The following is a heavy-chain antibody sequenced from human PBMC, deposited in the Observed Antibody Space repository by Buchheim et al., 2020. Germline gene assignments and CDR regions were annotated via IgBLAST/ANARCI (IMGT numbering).Heavy chain of an antibody. Sequence: QVQLVESGGGVVQPGRSLRLSCAASGFTFSSYGMHWVRQAPGKGLEWVAVIWYDGSNKYYADSVKGRFTISRDNSKNTLYLQMNSLRAEYTAVYYCARGVVPAAIGLYFDYWGQGTL. CDR2: IWYDGSNK. V-gene: IGHV3-33*01. D-gene: IGHD2-2*01. CDR3: ARGVVPAAIGLYFDY. CDR1: GFTFSSYG. J-gene: IGHJ4*02.